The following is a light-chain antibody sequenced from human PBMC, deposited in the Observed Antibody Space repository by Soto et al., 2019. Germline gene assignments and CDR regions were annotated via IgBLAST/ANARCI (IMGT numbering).Light chain of an antibody. CDR1: QAVNTR. J-gene: IGKJ4*01. Sequence: IVFTESPATMTSFPGDRVTLSCRASQAVNTRLAWYQQKPGQPPRLLIYDASTRATGIPARFSGSGSGTDFTLTISSLQSEDFAVYYGQQYTNWPPLPFGGGTKV. CDR2: DAS. CDR3: QQYTNWPPLP. V-gene: IGKV3-15*01.